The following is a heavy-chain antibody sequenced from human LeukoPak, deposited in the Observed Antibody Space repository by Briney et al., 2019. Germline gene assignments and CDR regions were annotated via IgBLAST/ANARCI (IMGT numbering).Heavy chain of an antibody. CDR3: ARVLRPMASQYYFDN. CDR2: IYYSGST. D-gene: IGHD3-10*01. Sequence: SETLSLTCTVSGASINTYYWSWIRQPPGKGLEWIGYIYYSGSTSYNPSLKTRVTISIDTSKNQFSLKLSSVTAADTAVYYCARVLRPMASQYYFDNWGRGTLVTVSS. CDR1: GASINTYY. V-gene: IGHV4-59*01. J-gene: IGHJ4*02.